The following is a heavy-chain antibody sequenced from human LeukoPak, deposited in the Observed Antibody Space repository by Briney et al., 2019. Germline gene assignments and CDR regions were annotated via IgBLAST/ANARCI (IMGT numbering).Heavy chain of an antibody. CDR3: ARQQYSTSSCDS. CDR2: IYYSGSS. V-gene: IGHV4-59*01. CDR1: GGSISTYY. D-gene: IGHD6-6*01. Sequence: SETLSLTCSVSGGSISTYYWSWIRQPPGQGLEWIGNIYYSGSSYYNPSLKSRVTVSVDTAKNQFSLKPSSVTAADTAVYYCARQQYSTSSCDSWGQGTLVTVST. J-gene: IGHJ4*02.